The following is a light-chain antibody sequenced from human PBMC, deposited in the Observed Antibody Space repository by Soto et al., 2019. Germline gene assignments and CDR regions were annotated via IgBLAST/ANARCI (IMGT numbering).Light chain of an antibody. Sequence: QSVLTQPRSVSGSPGQSVTISFTGTSSDVGRYDYVSWYQQHPGKAPKLIIYDVTERPAGVPDRFSGSKSGNTASLTISGLQAEDEADYSCCSFAGSFSYVFGGGTKVTVL. CDR2: DVT. CDR1: SSDVGRYDY. J-gene: IGLJ1*01. V-gene: IGLV2-11*01. CDR3: CSFAGSFSYV.